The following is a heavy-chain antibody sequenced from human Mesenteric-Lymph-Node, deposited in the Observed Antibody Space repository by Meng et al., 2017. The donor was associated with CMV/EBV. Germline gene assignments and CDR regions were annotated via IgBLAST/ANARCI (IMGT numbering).Heavy chain of an antibody. CDR1: GFTFTSSA. J-gene: IGHJ4*02. Sequence: SVKVSCKASGFTFTSSAVQWVRQARGQRLEWIGWIVVGSGNTNYAQKFQGRVTMTRNTSISTAYMELSSLRSEDTAVYYCARGPFGSSGYYLLDYWGQGTLVTVSS. CDR3: ARGPFGSSGYYLLDY. D-gene: IGHD3-22*01. CDR2: IVVGSGNT. V-gene: IGHV1-58*01.